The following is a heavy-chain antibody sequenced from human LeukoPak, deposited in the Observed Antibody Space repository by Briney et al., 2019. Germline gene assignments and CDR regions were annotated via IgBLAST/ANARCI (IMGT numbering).Heavy chain of an antibody. V-gene: IGHV3-23*01. CDR2: ISGSGGST. CDR3: AKDHESGYDYVWGSYRYSFAY. J-gene: IGHJ4*02. Sequence: GGSLRLSCAASKFTFSSYAMSWVRQAPGKGLEWVSTISGSGGSTYYADSVKGRFTISRDNSKNTLYLQMNSLRAEDTAVYYCAKDHESGYDYVWGSYRYSFAYWGQGTLVTVSS. D-gene: IGHD3-16*02. CDR1: KFTFSSYA.